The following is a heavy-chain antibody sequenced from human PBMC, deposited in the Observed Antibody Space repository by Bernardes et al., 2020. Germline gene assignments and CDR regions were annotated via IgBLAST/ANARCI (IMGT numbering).Heavy chain of an antibody. D-gene: IGHD6-13*01. V-gene: IGHV4-59*01. Sequence: SETLSLTCTVSGDSIRTSYWSWIRQPPGRGLAWIGYLYYSGSTHYNPSLKSRVTISVDTSKNQFSLKLSSVTAADTAVYYCARGRNKDQIIAAAGTLFYFDYWGQGTLV. CDR1: GDSIRTSY. J-gene: IGHJ4*02. CDR2: LYYSGST. CDR3: ARGRNKDQIIAAAGTLFYFDY.